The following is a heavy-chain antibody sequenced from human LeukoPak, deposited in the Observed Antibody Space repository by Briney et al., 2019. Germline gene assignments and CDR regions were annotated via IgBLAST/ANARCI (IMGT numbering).Heavy chain of an antibody. J-gene: IGHJ5*02. D-gene: IGHD3-10*01. Sequence: PSETLSLTCTVSGGSISSYYWSWIRQPAGKGLEWIGRIYTSGSTNYNPSLKSRVTMSVDTSKNQFSLKLSSVTAADTAVYYCAGEGEWFGELKWFDPWGQGTLVTVSS. CDR3: AGEGEWFGELKWFDP. V-gene: IGHV4-4*07. CDR2: IYTSGST. CDR1: GGSISSYY.